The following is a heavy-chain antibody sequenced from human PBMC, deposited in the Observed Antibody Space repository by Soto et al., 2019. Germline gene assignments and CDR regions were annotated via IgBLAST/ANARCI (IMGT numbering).Heavy chain of an antibody. D-gene: IGHD1-26*01. CDR2: IYHSGST. CDR1: GYSISSGYY. V-gene: IGHV4-38-2*02. Sequence: SETLSLTCAVSGYSISSGYYWGWIRQPPGKGLEWIGSIYHSGSTYYNPSLKSRVTISVDTSKNQFSLKLSSVTAADTAVYYCAREFWEGELLSLGYYYGMDVWGQGTTVTVSS. J-gene: IGHJ6*02. CDR3: AREFWEGELLSLGYYYGMDV.